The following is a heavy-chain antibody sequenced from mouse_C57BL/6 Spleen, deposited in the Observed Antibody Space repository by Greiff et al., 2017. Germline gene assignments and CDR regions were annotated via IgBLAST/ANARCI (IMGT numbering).Heavy chain of an antibody. J-gene: IGHJ3*01. CDR2: INPGSGGT. V-gene: IGHV1-54*01. CDR1: GYAFTNYL. CDR3: AREGAY. Sequence: VQLQQSGAELVRPGTSVKVSCKASGYAFTNYLIEWVKQRPGQGLEWIGVINPGSGGTNYNEKFKGKATLTADKSSSPAYMQLSSLTSEDSAVYFCAREGAYWGQGTLVTVSA.